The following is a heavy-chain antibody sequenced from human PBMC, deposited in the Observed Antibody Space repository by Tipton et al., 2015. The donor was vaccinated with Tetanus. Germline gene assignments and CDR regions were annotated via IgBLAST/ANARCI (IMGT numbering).Heavy chain of an antibody. D-gene: IGHD6-25*01. J-gene: IGHJ4*02. CDR1: GFTFSNYA. CDR3: AIGSALDY. CDR2: ISSTTSYI. V-gene: IGHV3-21*01. Sequence: SLRLSCSVTGFTFSNYAMNWVRQAPGKGLEWVSSISSTTSYIYYADSVKGRFTISRDNAKNSLYRQMDSLRAEDTALYYCAIGSALDYWGQGALVTVSS.